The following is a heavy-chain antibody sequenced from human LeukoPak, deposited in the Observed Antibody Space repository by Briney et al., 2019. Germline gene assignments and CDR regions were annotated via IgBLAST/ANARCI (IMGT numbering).Heavy chain of an antibody. V-gene: IGHV4-59*01. D-gene: IGHD5-18*01. J-gene: IGHJ4*02. CDR2: IYYSGST. CDR3: ARGARGYSYG. Sequence: PSETLSLTCTVSGGSISSYYWSWIRQPPGKGLEWIGYIYYSGSTNYSPSLKSRVTISIDTSKNQFSLKLSSVTAADTAVYYCARGARGYSYGWGQGTLVTVSS. CDR1: GGSISSYY.